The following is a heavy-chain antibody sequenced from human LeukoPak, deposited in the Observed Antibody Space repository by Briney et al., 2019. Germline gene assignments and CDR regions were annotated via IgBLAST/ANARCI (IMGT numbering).Heavy chain of an antibody. CDR2: ISATSSYI. D-gene: IGHD6-19*01. J-gene: IGHJ3*02. CDR3: ARDKTEQWLVLEAFDI. Sequence: PGGSLRLSCAASGFSFRTHWMSWVRQAPGKGLEWVSSISATSSYIYYADSARGRFTISRDNAKNSLYLQMNSLRAEDTAVYYCARDKTEQWLVLEAFDIWGQGTVVTVSS. V-gene: IGHV3-21*01. CDR1: GFSFRTHW.